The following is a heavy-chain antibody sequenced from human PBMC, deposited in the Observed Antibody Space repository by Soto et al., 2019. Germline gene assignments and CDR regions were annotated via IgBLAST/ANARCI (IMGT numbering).Heavy chain of an antibody. CDR1: GFTFSTYG. CDR2: ISYDGTNK. V-gene: IGHV3-30*18. D-gene: IGHD4-17*01. J-gene: IGHJ6*02. Sequence: QVQLVESGGGEVQPGRSLTISCAASGFTFSTYGMHWVRQTPGKGLEWVAVISYDGTNKFYSDSVKGRFTISRDNFKNTLTLHMNSLRADDTAVYSCAKDLQSYGDYDYYCYGMDVWGLGTRVTASS. CDR3: AKDLQSYGDYDYYCYGMDV.